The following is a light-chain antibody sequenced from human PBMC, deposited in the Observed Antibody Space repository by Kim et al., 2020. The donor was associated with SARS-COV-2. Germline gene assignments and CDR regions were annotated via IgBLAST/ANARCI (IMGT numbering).Light chain of an antibody. CDR1: KLGDKY. Sequence: SYELTQPPSVSVSPGQTVSITCSGDKLGDKYACWYQQKPGQSPVLVIYQDSKRPSGIPERFSGSNSGNTATLTISGTQAMDEADYYCQAWDSSPHVVFGGGTQLTVL. CDR2: QDS. V-gene: IGLV3-1*01. J-gene: IGLJ2*01. CDR3: QAWDSSPHVV.